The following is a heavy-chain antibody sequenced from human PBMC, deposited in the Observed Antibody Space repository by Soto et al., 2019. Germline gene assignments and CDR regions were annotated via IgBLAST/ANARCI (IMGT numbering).Heavy chain of an antibody. CDR3: ATGRITIFGVVTPYFDY. J-gene: IGHJ4*02. CDR2: FDPEDGET. Sequence: ASVKVSCKVSGYTLTELSMHWVRQAPGKGLEWMGGFDPEDGETIYAQKFQGRVTMTEDTSTDTAYMELSSLRSEDTAVYYCATGRITIFGVVTPYFDYWGQGTLVTVSS. V-gene: IGHV1-24*01. CDR1: GYTLTELS. D-gene: IGHD3-3*01.